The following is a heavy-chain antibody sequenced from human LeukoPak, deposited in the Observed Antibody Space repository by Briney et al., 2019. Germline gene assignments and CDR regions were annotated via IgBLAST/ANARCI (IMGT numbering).Heavy chain of an antibody. V-gene: IGHV4-39*07. CDR1: GGSISSSSYY. CDR2: IYYSGST. Sequence: PSETLSLTCTVSGGSISSSSYYWGWIRQPPGKGLEWIGSIYYSGSTYYNPSLKSRVTISVDTSGNPFSLKLSSVTAADTAVYYCASGYCGGACQLGGVDMWGQGTMVTVSS. D-gene: IGHD2-21*02. CDR3: ASGYCGGACQLGGVDM. J-gene: IGHJ3*02.